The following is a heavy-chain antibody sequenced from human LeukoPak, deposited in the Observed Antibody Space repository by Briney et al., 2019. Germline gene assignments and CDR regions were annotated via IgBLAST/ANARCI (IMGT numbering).Heavy chain of an antibody. J-gene: IGHJ4*02. CDR1: GGTFSSYA. D-gene: IGHD3/OR15-3a*01. CDR2: IIPIFGTA. V-gene: IGHV1-69*13. CDR3: ASGPGVYYFDY. Sequence: VASVTLSCTASGGTFSSYAISWVRQAPGQGLEWMGGIIPIFGTANYAQKFQGRVTITADESTSTAYMELSSLRSEDTAVYYCASGPGVYYFDYWGQGTLVTVSS.